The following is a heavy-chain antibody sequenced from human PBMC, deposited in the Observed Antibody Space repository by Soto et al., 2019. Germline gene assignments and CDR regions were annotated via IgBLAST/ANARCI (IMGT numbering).Heavy chain of an antibody. CDR3: AREGGWRYYFEY. D-gene: IGHD6-19*01. V-gene: IGHV4-59*01. CDR1: GGSISSYY. Sequence: SETLSLTCTVSGGSISSYYWSWIRQPPGKGLEWIGYIYYSGSTNYNPSLKSRVTISVDTSKNQFSLKLSSVTAADTAVYYCAREGGWRYYFEYRGQGTLVTVSS. J-gene: IGHJ4*02. CDR2: IYYSGST.